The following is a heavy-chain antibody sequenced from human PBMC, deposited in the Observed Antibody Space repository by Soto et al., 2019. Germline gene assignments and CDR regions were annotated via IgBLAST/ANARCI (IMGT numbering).Heavy chain of an antibody. D-gene: IGHD1-26*01. CDR2: ISWDGGST. V-gene: IGHV3-43D*03. CDR3: AKDLLQTVGPYYYYGMDV. J-gene: IGHJ6*02. CDR1: GFTFDDYA. Sequence: GGSLRLSCAASGFTFDDYAMHWVRQAPGKGLEWVSLISWDGGSTYYADSVKGRFTISRDNSKNSLYLQMNSLRAEDTALYYCAKDLLQTVGPYYYYGMDVWGQGTTVTVSS.